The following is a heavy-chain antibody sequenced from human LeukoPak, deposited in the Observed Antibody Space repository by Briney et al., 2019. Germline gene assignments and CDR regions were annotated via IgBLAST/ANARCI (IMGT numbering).Heavy chain of an antibody. CDR3: ARDRIPHMIMFGGAPDY. V-gene: IGHV3-11*01. CDR2: ISSSGSTI. CDR1: GFTFSDYY. Sequence: GGSLRLSCAASGFTFSDYYMSWIRQAPGKGLEWVSYISSSGSTIYYADSVKGRFTISRDNAKNSLYLQMNSLRAEDTAVYYCARDRIPHMIMFGGAPDYWGQGTLVTVSS. J-gene: IGHJ4*02. D-gene: IGHD3-16*01.